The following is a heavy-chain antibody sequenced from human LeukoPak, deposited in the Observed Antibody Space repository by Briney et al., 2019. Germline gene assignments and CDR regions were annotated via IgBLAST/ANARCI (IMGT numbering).Heavy chain of an antibody. V-gene: IGHV1-18*01. Sequence: ASVKVSCKASGYTFTSYGISWVRQAPGQGLEWMGWISAYNGNTNYAQKLRGRVTMTTDTSTSTAYMELRSLRSDDTAVYYCARDQLPLVVPAAMTVWFDPWGQGTLVTVSS. J-gene: IGHJ5*02. CDR1: GYTFTSYG. CDR3: ARDQLPLVVPAAMTVWFDP. CDR2: ISAYNGNT. D-gene: IGHD2-2*01.